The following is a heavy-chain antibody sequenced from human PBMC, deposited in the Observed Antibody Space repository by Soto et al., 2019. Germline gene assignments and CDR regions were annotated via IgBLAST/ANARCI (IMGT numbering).Heavy chain of an antibody. D-gene: IGHD2-15*01. Sequence: SETLSLTCTVSGGSITNYYWSWNRQPPGKGLEWIGYIYYSGSTNYNPSLKSRVTISVDTSKNQFSLKLSSVTAADTAVYYCARDSRYTSTAYYYYGMDVWGQGTTVTVSS. CDR2: IYYSGST. J-gene: IGHJ6*02. CDR1: GGSITNYY. V-gene: IGHV4-59*01. CDR3: ARDSRYTSTAYYYYGMDV.